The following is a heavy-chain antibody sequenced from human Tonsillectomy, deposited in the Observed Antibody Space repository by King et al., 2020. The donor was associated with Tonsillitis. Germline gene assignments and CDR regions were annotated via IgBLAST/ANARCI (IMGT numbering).Heavy chain of an antibody. J-gene: IGHJ4*02. V-gene: IGHV3-43*02. D-gene: IGHD6-13*01. CDR1: GFTFDDYA. CDR3: AKGSAGIAPAAV. CDR2: ISGDGGST. Sequence: VQLVESGGGVVQPGGSLRLSCAASGFTFDDYAMHWVRQAPGKGLGWVSLISGDGGSTFYADSVKGRFTISRDNSKNSLYLQMNSLRTEDTALYYCAKGSAGIAPAAVWGQGTLVTVSS.